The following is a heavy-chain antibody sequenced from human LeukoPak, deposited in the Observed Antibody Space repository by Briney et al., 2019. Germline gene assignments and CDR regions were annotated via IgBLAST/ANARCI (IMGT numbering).Heavy chain of an antibody. D-gene: IGHD6-13*01. Sequence: GGSLRLSCAASGFTFSSYEMNWVRQAPGKGLEWVSYISSSGSTIYYADSVKGPFTISRDNAKNSLYLQMNSLRAEDTAVYYCARERYSSSWYYYYGMDVWGKGTTVTVSS. CDR3: ARERYSSSWYYYYGMDV. CDR1: GFTFSSYE. CDR2: ISSSGSTI. J-gene: IGHJ6*04. V-gene: IGHV3-48*03.